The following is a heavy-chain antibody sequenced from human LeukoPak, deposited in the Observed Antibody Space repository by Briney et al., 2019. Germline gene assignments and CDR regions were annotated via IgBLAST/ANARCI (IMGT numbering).Heavy chain of an antibody. CDR1: GGTFSSYA. Sequence: ASVKVSCKASGGTFSSYAISWVRQAPGQGLEWMGGIIPIFGTANYAQKFQGRVTITTDESTSTAYMELSSLRSEDTAVYYCARAPPVAARHGSYYYYYMDVWGKGTTVTVSS. D-gene: IGHD6-6*01. CDR3: ARAPPVAARHGSYYYYYMDV. CDR2: IIPIFGTA. V-gene: IGHV1-69*05. J-gene: IGHJ6*03.